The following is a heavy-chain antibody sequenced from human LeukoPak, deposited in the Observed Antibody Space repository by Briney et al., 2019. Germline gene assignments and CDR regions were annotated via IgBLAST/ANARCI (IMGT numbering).Heavy chain of an antibody. Sequence: GGSLRLSGAASGFTFSDAWMSWVRQAPGKGLEWVGRIKSKTDGGTTDYAAPVKGRFTISRDDSKNTLYLQMNSLKTEDTAVYYCTTEGGFGEFLDSIDYWGQGTLVTVSS. CDR3: TTEGGFGEFLDSIDY. D-gene: IGHD3-10*01. J-gene: IGHJ4*02. CDR1: GFTFSDAW. CDR2: IKSKTDGGTT. V-gene: IGHV3-15*01.